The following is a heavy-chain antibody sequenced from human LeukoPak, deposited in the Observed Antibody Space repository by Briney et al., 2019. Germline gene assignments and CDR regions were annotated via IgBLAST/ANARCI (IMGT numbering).Heavy chain of an antibody. J-gene: IGHJ4*02. CDR2: INPNSGGT. D-gene: IGHD3-22*01. CDR3: ARVTPYYDSSGYWDY. CDR1: GYTFTGYY. V-gene: IGHV1-2*02. Sequence: GASVKVSCKASGYTFTGYYMHWVRQAPGQGLEWMGWINPNSGGTNYTQKFQGRVTTTRDTSISTAYMELSRLRSDDTAVYYCARVTPYYDSSGYWDYWGQGTLVTVSS.